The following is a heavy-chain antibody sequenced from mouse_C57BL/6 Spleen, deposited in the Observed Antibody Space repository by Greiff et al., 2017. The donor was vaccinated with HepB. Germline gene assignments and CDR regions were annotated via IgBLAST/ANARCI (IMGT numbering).Heavy chain of an antibody. CDR3: ARLPVVYFDY. D-gene: IGHD1-1*01. CDR1: GFTFSSYT. CDR2: ISGGGGNT. Sequence: DVMLVESGGGLVKPGGSLKLSCAASGFTFSSYTMSWVRQTPEKRLEWVATISGGGGNTYYPDSVKGRFTISRDNAKNTLYLQMSSLRSEDTALYYCARLPVVYFDYWGQGTTLTVSS. J-gene: IGHJ2*01. V-gene: IGHV5-9*01.